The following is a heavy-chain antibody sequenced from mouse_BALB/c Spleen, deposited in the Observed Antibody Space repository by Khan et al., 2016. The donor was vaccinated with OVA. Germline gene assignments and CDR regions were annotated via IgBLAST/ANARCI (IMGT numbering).Heavy chain of an antibody. J-gene: IGHJ2*01. Sequence: VQLKQSGAELVKPGASVKLSCTASGFNIKDTHMHWVKQRPEQGLEWIGRIDPANDNSKYDPRFQGKATITADTSSNTAYLHLSSLTSEDTAVYYCAPAGTGSYFDYWGQGTTRTVAS. CDR3: APAGTGSYFDY. CDR2: IDPANDNS. D-gene: IGHD4-1*01. V-gene: IGHV14-3*02. CDR1: GFNIKDTH.